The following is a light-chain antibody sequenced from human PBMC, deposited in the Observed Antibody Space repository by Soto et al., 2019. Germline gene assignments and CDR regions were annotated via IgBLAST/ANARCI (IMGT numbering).Light chain of an antibody. CDR2: GAS. CDR1: QSVSSN. J-gene: IGKJ1*01. V-gene: IGKV3-15*01. Sequence: EIVMTQSPGTLSVSPGERATLSCRASQSVSSNLAWYQQKPGQAPRLLIYGASTRATGIPARFSGSRSGTEFTIIISSLQSEDFAVYYCQQYNNWPRTFGQGTKVEIK. CDR3: QQYNNWPRT.